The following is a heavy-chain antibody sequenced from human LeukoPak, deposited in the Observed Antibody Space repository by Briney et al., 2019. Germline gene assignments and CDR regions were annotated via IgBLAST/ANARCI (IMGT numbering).Heavy chain of an antibody. Sequence: ASVKVSCKASGYTFTSYAMNWVRQAPGQGLEWVGWINTNTGNPTYAQGFTGRFVFSLGTSVSTAYLQISSLKAEDTAVYYCARWGVYSGSYYFDYWGQGTLVTVSS. CDR1: GYTFTSYA. CDR3: ARWGVYSGSYYFDY. V-gene: IGHV7-4-1*02. CDR2: INTNTGNP. J-gene: IGHJ4*02. D-gene: IGHD1-26*01.